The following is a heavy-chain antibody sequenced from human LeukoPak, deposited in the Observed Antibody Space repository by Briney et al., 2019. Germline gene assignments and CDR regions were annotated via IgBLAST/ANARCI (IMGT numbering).Heavy chain of an antibody. V-gene: IGHV4-39*07. Sequence: SETLSLTCTVSGGSISSSSYYWGWIRQPPGKGLEWIGSIYYSGSTYYNPSLKSRVTISVDTSKNQFSLKLSSVTAADTAVYYCARSPYDYVWGSVRLDFDYWGQGTLVTVSS. CDR2: IYYSGST. CDR3: ARSPYDYVWGSVRLDFDY. D-gene: IGHD3-16*01. J-gene: IGHJ4*02. CDR1: GGSISSSSYY.